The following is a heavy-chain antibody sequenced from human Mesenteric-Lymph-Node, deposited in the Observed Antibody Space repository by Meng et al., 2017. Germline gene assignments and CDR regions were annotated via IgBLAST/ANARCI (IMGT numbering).Heavy chain of an antibody. Sequence: ASVKVSCKASGYTFSDYNLHWVRQAPGQGLEWMGWIKPYNGGTNYAQRFQGRITMTRDNSISTGYMELSDLRSDDTAIYYCARAKYSSGWYSGAFDIWGQGTMVTVSS. J-gene: IGHJ3*02. CDR1: GYTFSDYN. D-gene: IGHD6-19*01. CDR2: IKPYNGGT. CDR3: ARAKYSSGWYSGAFDI. V-gene: IGHV1-2*02.